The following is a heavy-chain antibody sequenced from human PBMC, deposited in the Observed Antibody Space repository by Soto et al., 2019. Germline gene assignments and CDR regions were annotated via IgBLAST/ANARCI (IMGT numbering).Heavy chain of an antibody. D-gene: IGHD1-1*01. CDR1: GASFSGFY. Sequence: SETLSLTSTVSGASFSGFYWSWIRKSAGKGLEWIGRIYATGTTDYNPSLKSRVMMSVDTSKKQFSLKLRSVTAADTAVYYCVRDGTKTLRDWFDPWGQGISVTVSS. CDR2: IYATGTT. J-gene: IGHJ5*02. CDR3: VRDGTKTLRDWFDP. V-gene: IGHV4-4*07.